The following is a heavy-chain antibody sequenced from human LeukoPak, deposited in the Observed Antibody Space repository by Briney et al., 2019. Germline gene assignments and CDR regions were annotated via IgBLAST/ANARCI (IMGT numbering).Heavy chain of an antibody. CDR3: ARDPGYCSSTSCYTGDFDY. V-gene: IGHV1-24*01. CDR2: FDPEDGET. Sequence: ASVKVSCKVSGYTLTELSMHWVRQAPGKGLEWMGGFDPEDGETINAQKFQGRVTMTEDTSTDTAYMELSSLRSEYTAVYYCARDPGYCSSTSCYTGDFDYWGQGTLVTVSS. CDR1: GYTLTELS. D-gene: IGHD2-2*02. J-gene: IGHJ4*02.